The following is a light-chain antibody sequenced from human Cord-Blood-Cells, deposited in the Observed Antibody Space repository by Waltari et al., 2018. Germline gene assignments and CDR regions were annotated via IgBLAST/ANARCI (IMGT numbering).Light chain of an antibody. J-gene: IGLJ1*01. CDR1: SRDAVGYNY. CDR3: SSYTSSSNYV. Sequence: QSALTPPASVSGSPAQSITISCSGTSRDAVGYNYSSWYQQHPGKAPKLMIYDVSKRPSGVSNRFSGSKSSNTASLTISGLQAEDEADYYCSSYTSSSNYVFGTGTKVTVL. V-gene: IGLV2-14*01. CDR2: DVS.